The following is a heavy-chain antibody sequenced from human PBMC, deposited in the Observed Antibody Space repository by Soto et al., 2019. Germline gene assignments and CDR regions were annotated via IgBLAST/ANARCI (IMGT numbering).Heavy chain of an antibody. Sequence: ASVKVSFKASGYTFTSYGISWVRQAPGQGLEWMGWISAYNGNTNYAQKLQGRVTMTTDTSTSTAYMELRSLRSDDTAVYYCAGGTNYDSNGYYLDYWGEGTQVTVSS. J-gene: IGHJ4*02. V-gene: IGHV1-18*01. CDR3: AGGTNYDSNGYYLDY. CDR1: GYTFTSYG. CDR2: ISAYNGNT. D-gene: IGHD3-22*01.